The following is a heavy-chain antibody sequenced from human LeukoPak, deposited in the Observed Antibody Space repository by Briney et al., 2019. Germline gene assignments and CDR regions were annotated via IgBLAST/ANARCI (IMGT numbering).Heavy chain of an antibody. Sequence: PGGSLRLSCGASGFTFSSYWMSWVRQAPGKGLEWVANIKEDGSEKYYVASVKGRFSISRDNSKNTLYLQMNSLRAEDTAVYYCATYKGYCSGGSCFRLDYWGQGTLVTVSS. CDR3: ATYKGYCSGGSCFRLDY. CDR1: GFTFSSYW. CDR2: IKEDGSEK. J-gene: IGHJ4*02. D-gene: IGHD2-15*01. V-gene: IGHV3-7*01.